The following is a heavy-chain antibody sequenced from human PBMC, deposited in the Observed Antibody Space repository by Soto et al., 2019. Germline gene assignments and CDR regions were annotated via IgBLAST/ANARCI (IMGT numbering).Heavy chain of an antibody. V-gene: IGHV1-69*13. CDR3: AQTYIATLGHYRYRLAV. D-gene: IGHD5-18*01. J-gene: IGHJ6*02. CDR2: IIPIFGTA. Sequence: SVKVSCKASGGTFSSYAISWVRQAPGQGLEWMGGIIPIFGTANYAQKFHGRVTLTAYESTSTAYFELSRLTSEGLVVYYCAQTYIATLGHYRYRLAVSGQGST. CDR1: GGTFSSYA.